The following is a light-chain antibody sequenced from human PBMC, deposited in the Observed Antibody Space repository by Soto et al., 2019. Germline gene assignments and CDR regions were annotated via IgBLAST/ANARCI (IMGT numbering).Light chain of an antibody. CDR3: SSYTTTNTYV. V-gene: IGLV2-14*01. J-gene: IGLJ1*01. Sequence: ALTQPASVSGSPGQSITISCTGTSSDVGGYNYVSWYQQHPGKAPKLMIYEVINRPSGVSYRFSGSKSGNTASLTISGLQAEDEADYYCSSYTTTNTYVFGTGTKVTVL. CDR1: SSDVGGYNY. CDR2: EVI.